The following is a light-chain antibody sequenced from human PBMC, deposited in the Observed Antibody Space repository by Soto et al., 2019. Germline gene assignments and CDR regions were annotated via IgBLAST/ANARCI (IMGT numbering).Light chain of an antibody. Sequence: VMTQSPATLPVAPGERSTLSCNASQSVGSYLAWYQQKPGQAPRLLIYGASSRATGIPDRFIGSGSGTAVSLIISRLQHEDFAVYYCQQYGSSPPGTFGQGTRLEIK. V-gene: IGKV3-20*01. CDR3: QQYGSSPPGT. CDR1: QSVGSY. CDR2: GAS. J-gene: IGKJ5*01.